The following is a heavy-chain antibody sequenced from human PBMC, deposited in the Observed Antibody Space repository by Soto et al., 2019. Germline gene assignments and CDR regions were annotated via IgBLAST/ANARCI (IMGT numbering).Heavy chain of an antibody. CDR1: GGSISSSNW. CDR3: ASVLGVSSCGNGWEDAFDI. CDR2: IYHSGST. Sequence: QVQLQASAPGLVKPSGTLSLTCAVSGGSISSSNWWSWVRQPPGKGLEWIGEIYHSGSTNYNPSLKRRVTVSVDKSKDQFSLKLSSVTAADTAVYYCASVLGVSSCGNGWEDAFDIWGHGTMVTVSS. V-gene: IGHV4-4*02. D-gene: IGHD2-15*01. J-gene: IGHJ3*02.